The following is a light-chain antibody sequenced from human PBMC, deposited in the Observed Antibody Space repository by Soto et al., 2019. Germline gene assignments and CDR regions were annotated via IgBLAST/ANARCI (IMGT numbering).Light chain of an antibody. Sequence: EIVLTQSPGTLSLSPGERVTLSCRASQSVRSYLAWYQQKVGQAPRLLISDASSRATGIPDRISGSGSGTDFTLTISRLEPDDVAVYYCQQYSASPLTFGGGTKVEIK. CDR2: DAS. J-gene: IGKJ4*01. CDR3: QQYSASPLT. CDR1: QSVRSY. V-gene: IGKV3-20*01.